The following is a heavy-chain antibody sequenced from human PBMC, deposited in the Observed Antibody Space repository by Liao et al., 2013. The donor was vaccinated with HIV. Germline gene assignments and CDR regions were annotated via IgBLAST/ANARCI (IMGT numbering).Heavy chain of an antibody. CDR2: ISSSGST. CDR1: GGSISDYY. CDR3: ARGRLGVTTVFGYWFDP. Sequence: QVQLQESGPGVVKPSETLSLTCTVSGGSISDYYWSWIRQPAGERPEWIGRISSSGSTYYNPSLKSRASISVDTSKNQISLKLSSVTAADTAVYYCARGRLGVTTVFGYWFDPWGQGTRGHRLL. V-gene: IGHV4-4*07. D-gene: IGHD4-17*01. J-gene: IGHJ5*02.